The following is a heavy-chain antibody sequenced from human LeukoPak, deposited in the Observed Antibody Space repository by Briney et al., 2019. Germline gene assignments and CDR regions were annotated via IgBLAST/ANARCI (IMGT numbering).Heavy chain of an antibody. Sequence: ASVKVSCKASGYTFTSYHMNWVRQATGQGLEWMGWMNPNSGNTGYAQKFQGRVTMTRNTSISTAYMELSSLRSEDTAVYYCARAGIVVVPAAYWGQGTLVTASS. V-gene: IGHV1-8*01. J-gene: IGHJ4*02. CDR2: MNPNSGNT. D-gene: IGHD2-2*01. CDR3: ARAGIVVVPAAY. CDR1: GYTFTSYH.